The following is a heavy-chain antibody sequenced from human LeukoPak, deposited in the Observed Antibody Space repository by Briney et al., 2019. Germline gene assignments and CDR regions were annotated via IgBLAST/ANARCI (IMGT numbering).Heavy chain of an antibody. CDR1: GYSFTSYW. V-gene: IGHV5-10-1*01. CDR3: ARLRRYCSSTSCSQSMDV. CDR2: IDPSDSYT. D-gene: IGHD2-2*01. Sequence: GESLKISCKGSGYSFTSYWISWVRQMPGKGLEWMGRIDPSDSYTNYSPSFQRHVTISADKSISTAYLQWSSLKASDTAMYYCARLRRYCSSTSCSQSMDVWGKGTTVTVSS. J-gene: IGHJ6*04.